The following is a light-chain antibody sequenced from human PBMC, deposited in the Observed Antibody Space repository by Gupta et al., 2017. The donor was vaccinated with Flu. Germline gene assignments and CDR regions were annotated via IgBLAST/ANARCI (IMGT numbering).Light chain of an antibody. CDR3: QQGYTFPRT. CDR1: QGIGNW. J-gene: IGKJ1*01. Sequence: DIQMTQSPSSVAASIGDKITITCRASQGIGNWLAWYQQKPGKAPKLLIYAAVNLESGVPSRFSGTKSATEFALTIDSLQPDDFATYHCQQGYTFPRTFGQGTKVEVK. CDR2: AAV. V-gene: IGKV1-12*01.